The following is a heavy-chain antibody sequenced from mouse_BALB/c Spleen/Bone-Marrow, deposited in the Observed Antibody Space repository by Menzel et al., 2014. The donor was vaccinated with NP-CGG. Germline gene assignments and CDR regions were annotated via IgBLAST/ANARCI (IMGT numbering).Heavy chain of an antibody. J-gene: IGHJ3*01. CDR3: ARYGNYPLFAY. CDR2: ISPSTGYS. Sequence: QVQLQQPGAELAKPGASVKMSCKASGYSFTNYWMHWVKQRPGQGLEWIGYISPSTGYSEYNQKFKDKATLTADKSSNIAYMQLSSLTSEDSAVYYCARYGNYPLFAYGGQGTLVTVSA. V-gene: IGHV1-7*01. D-gene: IGHD2-1*01. CDR1: GYSFTNYW.